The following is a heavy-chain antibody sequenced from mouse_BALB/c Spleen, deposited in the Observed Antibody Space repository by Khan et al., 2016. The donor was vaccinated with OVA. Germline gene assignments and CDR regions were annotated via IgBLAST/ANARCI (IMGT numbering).Heavy chain of an antibody. Sequence: EVELVESGGDLVKLGGSLKLSCAASGFTFSSYGMSWVRQTPDKRLEWVAAISSGGSYTYYPDSLKGRFTISRDNAKNTLYLQMSSLKSEDTAMYYCARQPGYYEGSAMDYWGQGTSVTGSS. D-gene: IGHD2-3*01. CDR2: ISSGGSYT. CDR1: GFTFSSYG. V-gene: IGHV5-6*01. J-gene: IGHJ4*01. CDR3: ARQPGYYEGSAMDY.